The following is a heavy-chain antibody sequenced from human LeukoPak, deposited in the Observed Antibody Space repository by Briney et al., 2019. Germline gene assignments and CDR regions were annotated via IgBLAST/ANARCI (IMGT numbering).Heavy chain of an antibody. CDR2: IKQDGGEK. D-gene: IGHD3-10*01. J-gene: IGHJ3*02. CDR3: ARPRRMYGSGSYAFDI. CDR1: GFSFISYW. Sequence: GGSLRLSCEASGFSFISYWMNWVRQAPGKGLEWVANIKQDGGEKYYVDSVKGRFTISRDNAKKSLYLQMNSLRADDTAVYYCARPRRMYGSGSYAFDIWGQGTMATVSS. V-gene: IGHV3-7*01.